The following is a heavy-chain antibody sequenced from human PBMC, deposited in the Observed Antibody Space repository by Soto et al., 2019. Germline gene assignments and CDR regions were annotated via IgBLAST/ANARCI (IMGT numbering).Heavy chain of an antibody. CDR3: ARHYVDGYDDLDY. V-gene: IGHV4-59*08. J-gene: IGHJ4*02. D-gene: IGHD5-12*01. Sequence: SETLSLTCTVSGWSISSYYWSWIRQPPGKGLEWIGYIYYRANPNYNPSLKSRVTISQDTSKNQFSLKLSSVTAADTAVYYCARHYVDGYDDLDYWGQGTLVTVSS. CDR2: IYYRANP. CDR1: GWSISSYY.